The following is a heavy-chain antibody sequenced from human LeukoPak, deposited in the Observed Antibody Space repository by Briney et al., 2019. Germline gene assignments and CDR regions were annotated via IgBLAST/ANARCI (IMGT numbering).Heavy chain of an antibody. D-gene: IGHD2-2*01. CDR2: IKQDGSQE. J-gene: IGHJ4*02. V-gene: IGHV3-7*01. CDR1: GFSFSSYW. CDR3: VSTGSQLDY. Sequence: PGGSLRLSCAASGFSFSSYWMTWVRQAPGKGLEWVANIKQDGSQEYYVDSVKGRFTISRDNAKNSLYLQMNSLRAEDTAVYYCVSTGSQLDYWGQGTLVTVSS.